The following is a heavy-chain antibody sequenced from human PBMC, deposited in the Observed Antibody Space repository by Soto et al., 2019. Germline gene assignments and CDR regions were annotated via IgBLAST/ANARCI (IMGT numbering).Heavy chain of an antibody. Sequence: SETLSLTCTVSGGSISSYYWSWIRQPPGKGLEWIGYIHYSGSTNYNPSLKSRVTISVDTSKNQFSLKLSSVTAADTAVYYCARQVATVSHYYYYYYMDVWGKGTTVTVSS. J-gene: IGHJ6*03. CDR3: ARQVATVSHYYYYYYMDV. D-gene: IGHD4-17*01. V-gene: IGHV4-59*08. CDR1: GGSISSYY. CDR2: IHYSGST.